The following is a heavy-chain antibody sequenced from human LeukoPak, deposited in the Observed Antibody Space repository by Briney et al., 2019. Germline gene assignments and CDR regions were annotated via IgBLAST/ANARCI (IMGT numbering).Heavy chain of an antibody. D-gene: IGHD2-2*02. Sequence: SETLSLTCTVSNDSIKDYYWYWIRQPPGKGLEWIGFISNSGSTNYNPSLKSRVTISIDTSKRQFSLKLSSVTAADTAIYYCARLGGYCSSTSCYTEFDPWGQGTLVTVSS. CDR2: ISNSGST. V-gene: IGHV4-59*01. CDR3: ARLGGYCSSTSCYTEFDP. J-gene: IGHJ5*02. CDR1: NDSIKDYY.